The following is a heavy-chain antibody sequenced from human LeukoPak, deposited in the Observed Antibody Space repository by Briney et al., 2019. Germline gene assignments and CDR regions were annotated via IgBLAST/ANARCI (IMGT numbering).Heavy chain of an antibody. V-gene: IGHV3-30-3*01. CDR3: ARGLRFLDTYFDY. D-gene: IGHD3-3*01. J-gene: IGHJ4*02. Sequence: GGSLRLSCAASGFTFSSYAMHWVRQAPGKGLEWVAVISYDGSNKYYADSVKGRFTISRDNSKNTLYLQMNSLRAEDTAVYYRARGLRFLDTYFDYWGQGTLVTVSS. CDR1: GFTFSSYA. CDR2: ISYDGSNK.